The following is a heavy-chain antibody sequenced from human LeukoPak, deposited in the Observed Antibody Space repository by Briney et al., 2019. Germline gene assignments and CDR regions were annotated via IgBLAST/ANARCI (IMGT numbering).Heavy chain of an antibody. CDR1: GYTFTGYY. D-gene: IGHD3-3*01. J-gene: IGHJ4*02. CDR3: ARGLESGYTIDY. V-gene: IGHV1-2*02. Sequence: ASVKVSCEASGYTFTGYYMHWVRQAPGQGLEWMGWINPNSGGTNYAQKFQGRVTMTRDTSISTAYMELSRLRSDDTAVYYCARGLESGYTIDYWGQGTLVTVSS. CDR2: INPNSGGT.